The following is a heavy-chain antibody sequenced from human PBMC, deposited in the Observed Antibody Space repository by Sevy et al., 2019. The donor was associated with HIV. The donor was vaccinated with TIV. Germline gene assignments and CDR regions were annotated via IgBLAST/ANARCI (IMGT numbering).Heavy chain of an antibody. D-gene: IGHD3-22*01. CDR1: GYTFTGYY. CDR3: ARMGDYFDTSGYYPLKY. Sequence: ASVKVSCKASGYTFTGYYVHWLRQAPGQGLEWMGWINPKTGGTYFPKKFQDRVTMTTGTSITTAYMELSGLRFDDTAVYYCARMGDYFDTSGYYPLKYWGQRTLVTVSS. J-gene: IGHJ4*02. V-gene: IGHV1-2*02. CDR2: INPKTGGT.